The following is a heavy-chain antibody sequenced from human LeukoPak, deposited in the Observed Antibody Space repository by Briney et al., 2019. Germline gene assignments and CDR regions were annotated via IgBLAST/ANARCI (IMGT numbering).Heavy chain of an antibody. CDR3: AKSTIVGATVDAFDI. V-gene: IGHV3-30*02. CDR1: GFTFSSYV. D-gene: IGHD1-26*01. CDR2: IRYDGTNR. Sequence: GGSLRLSCAASGFTFSSYVMHWVRQAPGKGLEWVGFIRYDGTNRYYADSVKGRFTISRDNSKNTLYLQMNSLRAEDTAVYYCAKSTIVGATVDAFDIWGQGTMVTVSS. J-gene: IGHJ3*02.